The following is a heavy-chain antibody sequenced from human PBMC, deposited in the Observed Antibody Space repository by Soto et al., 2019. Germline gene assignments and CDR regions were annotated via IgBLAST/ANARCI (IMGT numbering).Heavy chain of an antibody. Sequence: QVQLQESGPGLVKPSETLSLTCTVSGGSISSYYWSWIRQPPGKGLEWIGYIYYSGSTNYNPSLKSRVTISVDTSKNQFSLKLSSVTAADTAVYYWAGGVMGRRWLHLADFDYWGQGTLVTVSS. CDR2: IYYSGST. J-gene: IGHJ4*02. D-gene: IGHD5-12*01. CDR3: AGGVMGRRWLHLADFDY. CDR1: GGSISSYY. V-gene: IGHV4-59*01.